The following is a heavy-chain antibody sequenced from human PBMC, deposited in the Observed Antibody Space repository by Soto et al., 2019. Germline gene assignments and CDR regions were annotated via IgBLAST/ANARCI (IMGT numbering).Heavy chain of an antibody. V-gene: IGHV3-7*01. CDR1: GLSFSESW. CDR2: IKEDGSVR. J-gene: IGHJ4*02. D-gene: IGHD6-13*01. Sequence: DVQLVESGGGLVQPGGSLRLSCAASGLSFSESWMSWVRQAPGKGLEFVANIKEDGSVRNYVDSVKGRFTISRDNAKNSVYLQMNRLRDEDTAVYYCARDPAYSRFDHWGQGTLVTVSS. CDR3: ARDPAYSRFDH.